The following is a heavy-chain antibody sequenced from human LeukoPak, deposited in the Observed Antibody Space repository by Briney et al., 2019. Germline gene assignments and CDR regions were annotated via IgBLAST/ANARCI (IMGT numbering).Heavy chain of an antibody. V-gene: IGHV1-2*02. CDR3: ARELRRGWYFDL. D-gene: IGHD3-10*01. CDR2: INPNSGGV. Sequence: ASVKVFCKASGYTFTGYFMHWVRQAPGQGLEWMGWINPNSGGVNYAQRFQGRVTMTRDTSISTAYMNLSGLTSDDTAVYFCARELRRGWYFDLWGRGTLVTVSS. CDR1: GYTFTGYF. J-gene: IGHJ2*01.